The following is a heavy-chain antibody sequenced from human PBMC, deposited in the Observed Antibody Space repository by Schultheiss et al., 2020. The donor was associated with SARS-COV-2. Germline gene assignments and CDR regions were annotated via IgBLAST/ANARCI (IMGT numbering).Heavy chain of an antibody. CDR2: VSWNGSRT. CDR3: ARTTYYYDSSGYSNSVFDY. J-gene: IGHJ4*02. D-gene: IGHD3-22*01. CDR1: GFTFSNSD. V-gene: IGHV3-35*01. Sequence: GGSLRLSCAASGFTFSNSDMNWVHQAPGKGLEWVSGVSWNGSRTHYADSVKGRFIISRDNSRNTLYLQMNSLRAEDTAVYYCARTTYYYDSSGYSNSVFDYWGQGTLVTVSS.